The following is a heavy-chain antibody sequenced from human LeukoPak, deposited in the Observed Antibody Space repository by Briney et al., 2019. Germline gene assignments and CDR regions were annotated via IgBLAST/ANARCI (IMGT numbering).Heavy chain of an antibody. CDR2: IKEDGSEK. J-gene: IGHJ4*02. Sequence: PGGSLRLSCAASGFTFGTYWMSWVRQAPGKGLEWVANIKEDGSEKYYADSVKGRFTISRDNAKKSLYLQMNSLRADDTAVCYCVGERDMTTVWEIFEYWGQGALVTVSS. V-gene: IGHV3-7*01. CDR3: VGERDMTTVWEIFEY. CDR1: GFTFGTYW. D-gene: IGHD4-11*01.